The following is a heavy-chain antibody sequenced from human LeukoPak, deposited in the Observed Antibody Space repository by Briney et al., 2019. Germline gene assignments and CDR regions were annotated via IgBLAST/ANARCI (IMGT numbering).Heavy chain of an antibody. J-gene: IGHJ3*02. CDR1: GFTFSSYS. CDR3: ARDGMYDILTGSNAFDI. Sequence: PGGSLRLSCAASGFTFSSYSMNWVRQAPGKGLEWVSSISSSSSYIYYADSVKGRFTISRDNAKNSLYLQMNSLRAEDTAVYYCARDGMYDILTGSNAFDIWGQGTMVTVSS. CDR2: ISSSSSYI. V-gene: IGHV3-21*01. D-gene: IGHD3-9*01.